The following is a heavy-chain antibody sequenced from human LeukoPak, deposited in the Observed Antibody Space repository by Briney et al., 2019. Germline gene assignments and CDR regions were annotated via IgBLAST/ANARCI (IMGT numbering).Heavy chain of an antibody. CDR2: ISGRGST. J-gene: IGHJ3*02. D-gene: IGHD3-9*01. CDR1: GGSISNYY. CDR3: ASSRPYYDILTGQSDDALDI. V-gene: IGHV4-59*01. Sequence: SETLSLTCIVSGGSISNYYWSWIRKSPGKGLEWIGHISGRGSTNYNPSLKSRVTISVDTSKNQFSLKLSSVTAADTALYYCASSRPYYDILTGQSDDALDIWGQGTVVTISS.